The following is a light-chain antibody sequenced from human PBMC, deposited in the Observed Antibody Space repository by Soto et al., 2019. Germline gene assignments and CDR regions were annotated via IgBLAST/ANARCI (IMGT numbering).Light chain of an antibody. J-gene: IGLJ1*01. Sequence: QSVLTQPPSASGSPGQSVTICCTGTSXDVGGYNYVSRYQQHPGKAPKLIISEVSKRPSGVPDRFSGSKSGNTASLTVSGLQAEDEADYYCTSHAGSNNYVFGTGTKVTV. CDR2: EVS. V-gene: IGLV2-8*01. CDR3: TSHAGSNNYV. CDR1: SXDVGGYNY.